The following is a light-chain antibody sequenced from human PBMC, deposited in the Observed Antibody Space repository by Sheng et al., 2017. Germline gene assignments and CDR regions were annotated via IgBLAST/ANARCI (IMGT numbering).Light chain of an antibody. CDR2: GAS. CDR3: QQYGNSRVT. V-gene: IGKV3-20*01. Sequence: EIVLTQSPATLSLSPGERATLSCRASQSVSSSYLVWYQQKPGQAPRLLIYGASSRATGIPDRFSGSGSGTDFTLTISRLEPEDFAVYYCQQYGNSRVTFGQGTRLEIK. CDR1: QSVSSSY. J-gene: IGKJ5*01.